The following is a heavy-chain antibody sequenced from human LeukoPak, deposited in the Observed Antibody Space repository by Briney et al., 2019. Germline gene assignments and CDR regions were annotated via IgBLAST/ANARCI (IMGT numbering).Heavy chain of an antibody. J-gene: IGHJ4*02. V-gene: IGHV3-74*01. CDR2: IDYDGSST. Sequence: GGSLRLSCAASGFTFSSYWMHWVRQPPGKGLVWVSRIDYDGSSTNYADSVKGRVTISRDNAKNTLYLQMNSLRAEDTAVYYCVITSATGPLDYWGQGTLVTVSS. D-gene: IGHD1-14*01. CDR3: VITSATGPLDY. CDR1: GFTFSSYW.